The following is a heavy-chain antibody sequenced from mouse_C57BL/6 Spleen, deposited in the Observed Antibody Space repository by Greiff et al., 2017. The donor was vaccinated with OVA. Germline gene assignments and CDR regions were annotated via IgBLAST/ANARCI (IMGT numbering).Heavy chain of an antibody. J-gene: IGHJ2*01. V-gene: IGHV1-50*01. D-gene: IGHD1-1*02. Sequence: VQLQQPGAELVKPGASVKLSCKASGYTFTSYWMQWVKQRPGQGLEWIGEIDPSDSSTNYNQKFKGKATLTVDTSSSTAYMQLSSLTAEDSAVYYCARWKLENYFDYWGQGTTLTVSS. CDR1: GYTFTSYW. CDR2: IDPSDSST. CDR3: ARWKLENYFDY.